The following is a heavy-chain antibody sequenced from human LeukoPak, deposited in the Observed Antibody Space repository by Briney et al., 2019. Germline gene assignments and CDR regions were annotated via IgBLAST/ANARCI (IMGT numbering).Heavy chain of an antibody. CDR1: GGSFSDYY. V-gene: IGHV4-34*01. D-gene: IGHD3-3*01. CDR3: ARETIPEGLDY. J-gene: IGHJ4*02. CDR2: INHSGST. Sequence: SETLSLTCAVYGGSFSDYYWSWIRQPPGKGLEWIGEINHSGSTNYNPSLKSRVTISLDTSKNQFSLKLSSVTAADTAVYYCARETIPEGLDYWGQGTLVTVSS.